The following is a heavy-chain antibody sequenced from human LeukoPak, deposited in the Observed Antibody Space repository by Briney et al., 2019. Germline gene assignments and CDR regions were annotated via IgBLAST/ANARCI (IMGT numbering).Heavy chain of an antibody. J-gene: IGHJ4*02. CDR3: ARTGEEMGAEFDY. V-gene: IGHV3-30*04. CDR2: ISYDGSNK. D-gene: IGHD1-26*01. CDR1: GFTFSSYA. Sequence: PGGSLRLSCAASGFTFSSYAMHWVRQAPGKGLEWVGVISYDGSNKYYADSVKGRFIISRDNSKNTLYLQMNSLRAEDTAVYYCARTGEEMGAEFDYWGQGTLVTVSS.